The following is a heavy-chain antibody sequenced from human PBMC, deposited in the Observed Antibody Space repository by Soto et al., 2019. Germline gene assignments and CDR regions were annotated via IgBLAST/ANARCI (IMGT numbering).Heavy chain of an antibody. V-gene: IGHV3-23*01. CDR3: VSWMSAHFDY. D-gene: IGHD2-2*03. CDR1: QFTFGGLG. CDR2: ISRDEDNT. J-gene: IGHJ4*02. Sequence: VLLLESGGGFVQPGGSVRLSCAAPQFTFGGLGLSWVRQSPGRGLEWVATISRDEDNTHYADSVNGRFTISKDRSTNTLHLHIARLRAEDTAMYYCVSWMSAHFDYWGRGTLVTVSS.